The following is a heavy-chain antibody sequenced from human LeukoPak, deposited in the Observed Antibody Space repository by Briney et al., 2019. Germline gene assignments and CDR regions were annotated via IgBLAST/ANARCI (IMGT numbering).Heavy chain of an antibody. V-gene: IGHV3-48*04. Sequence: GGSLRLSCAASGFTFSSYSMNWVRQAPGKGLEWVSYISNSGSTIYYADSVKGRFTISRGNAKNSLYLQMNSLRAEDTAVYYCARSLFWDILAPGAFDIWGQGTMVTVSS. D-gene: IGHD3-9*01. J-gene: IGHJ3*02. CDR2: ISNSGSTI. CDR3: ARSLFWDILAPGAFDI. CDR1: GFTFSSYS.